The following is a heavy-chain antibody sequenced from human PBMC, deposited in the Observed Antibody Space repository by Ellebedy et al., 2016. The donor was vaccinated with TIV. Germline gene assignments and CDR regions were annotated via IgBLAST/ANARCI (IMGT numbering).Heavy chain of an antibody. CDR3: AREYCSSTSCYNYYYYYGMDV. V-gene: IGHV1-46*01. CDR2: INPSGGST. D-gene: IGHD2-2*02. Sequence: ASVKVSXKASGYTFTSYYMHWVRQAPGQGLEWMGIINPSGGSTSYAQKFQGRVTMTRDTSTSTVYMELSSLRSEDTAVYYCAREYCSSTSCYNYYYYYGMDVWGQGTTVTVSS. J-gene: IGHJ6*02. CDR1: GYTFTSYY.